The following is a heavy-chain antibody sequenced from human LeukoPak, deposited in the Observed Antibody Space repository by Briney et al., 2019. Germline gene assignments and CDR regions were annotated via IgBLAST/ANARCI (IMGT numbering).Heavy chain of an antibody. CDR1: SGSISSSNW. J-gene: IGHJ4*02. Sequence: PSGTLSLTCAVSSGSISSSNWWSWVRQPPGKGLEWIGEIYHSGSTNYNPSLKSRVTISVDKSKNQFSLKLSSVTAADTAVYYCASADYYDSSGYDYWGQGTLVTVSS. CDR3: ASADYYDSSGYDY. CDR2: IYHSGST. V-gene: IGHV4-4*02. D-gene: IGHD3-22*01.